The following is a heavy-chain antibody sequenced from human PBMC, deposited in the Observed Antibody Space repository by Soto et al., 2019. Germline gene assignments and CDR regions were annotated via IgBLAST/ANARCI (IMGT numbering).Heavy chain of an antibody. CDR3: ARFKQYDTLTGYHVDY. V-gene: IGHV1-18*01. CDR1: GYTFTSYG. J-gene: IGHJ4*02. D-gene: IGHD3-9*01. CDR2: ISAYNGNT. Sequence: GASVKVSCKASGYTFTSYGISWVRQAPGQGLEWMGWISAYNGNTNYAQKLQGRVTMTTDTSTSTAYMELRSLRSDDAAVYYCARFKQYDTLTGYHVDYWGQGTLVTVSS.